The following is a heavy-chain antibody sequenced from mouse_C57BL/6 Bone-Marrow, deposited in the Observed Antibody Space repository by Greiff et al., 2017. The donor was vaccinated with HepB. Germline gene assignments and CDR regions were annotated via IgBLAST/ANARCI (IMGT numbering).Heavy chain of an antibody. CDR3: ARLLPSYYFDY. D-gene: IGHD1-1*01. Sequence: EVKVEESGGGLVQPGGSLKLSCAASGFTFSDYYMYWVRQTPEKRLEWVAYISNGGGSTYYPDTVKGRFTISRDNAKNTLYLQMSRLKSEDTAMYYCARLLPSYYFDYWGQGTTLTVSS. J-gene: IGHJ2*01. CDR1: GFTFSDYY. V-gene: IGHV5-12*01. CDR2: ISNGGGST.